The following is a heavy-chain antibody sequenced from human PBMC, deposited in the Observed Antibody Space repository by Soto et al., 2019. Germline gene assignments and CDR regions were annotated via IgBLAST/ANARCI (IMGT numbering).Heavy chain of an antibody. CDR3: ARTDLVVVPAAMPRTMIAFDI. V-gene: IGHV4-59*08. CDR1: GASISSYY. CDR2: IYYSGST. D-gene: IGHD2-2*01. J-gene: IGHJ3*02. Sequence: SETLSLTCTVSGASISSYYWSWIRQPPGKGLEWIGYIYYSGSTNYNPSLKSRVTISVDTSKNQFSLRLTSVTAADTAVYYCARTDLVVVPAAMPRTMIAFDIWGQGTMVTV.